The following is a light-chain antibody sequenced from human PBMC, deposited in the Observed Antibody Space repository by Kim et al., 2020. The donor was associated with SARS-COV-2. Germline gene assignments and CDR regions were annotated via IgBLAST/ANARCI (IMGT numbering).Light chain of an antibody. V-gene: IGKV3-11*01. J-gene: IGKJ5*01. Sequence: IVLTQSPATLSLSPGERATLSCRVSQSVSSYLAWYQQKPGQSPRLLIYDVSNRATGIPARFSGSGSGTDFTLTISSLEPEDFAVYYCQQRSNFGQGTRLEIK. CDR2: DVS. CDR3: QQRSN. CDR1: QSVSSY.